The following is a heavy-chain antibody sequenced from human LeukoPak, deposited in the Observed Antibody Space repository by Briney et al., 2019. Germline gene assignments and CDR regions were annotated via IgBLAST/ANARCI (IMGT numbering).Heavy chain of an antibody. CDR1: EGTYSSYA. J-gene: IGHJ5*02. CDR3: AASSQTYYYDSSGYNNWFDP. Sequence: GSSVKVSCTASEGTYSSYAISWVRQAPGQGLEWMGATIPIFGTATYAQKFQGRVTITTDESRSTDYMELSSLRSEDTAVYYCAASSQTYYYDSSGYNNWFDPWGQGTLVTVSS. V-gene: IGHV1-69*05. D-gene: IGHD3-22*01. CDR2: TIPIFGTA.